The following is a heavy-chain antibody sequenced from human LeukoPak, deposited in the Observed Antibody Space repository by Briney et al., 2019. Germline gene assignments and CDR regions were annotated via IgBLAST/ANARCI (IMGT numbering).Heavy chain of an antibody. CDR2: ISGLSSHI. D-gene: IGHD3-16*01. J-gene: IGHJ4*02. Sequence: GGSLRLSCAASGFNFNNFAMTWVRQAPGKGLEWVSSISGLSSHIYYGDSVKGRFSISRDNAKNSLYLQMNSLGTDDTAVYFCGRAFPPLRTSSAGDLWGQGTLVTVSS. CDR3: GRAFPPLRTSSAGDL. V-gene: IGHV3-21*01. CDR1: GFNFNNFA.